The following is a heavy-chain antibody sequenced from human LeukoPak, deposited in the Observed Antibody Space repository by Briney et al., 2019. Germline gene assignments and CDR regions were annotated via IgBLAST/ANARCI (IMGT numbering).Heavy chain of an antibody. CDR1: GGSFSGYY. V-gene: IGHV4-34*01. Sequence: PSETLSLTCAVYGGSFSGYYWSWIRQPPGKGLEWIGEINHSGSTNYNPSLKSRVTISVDTSKNQFSLKLSSVTAADTAVYYCARLAITTPKIGRRRRLSRDYWGQGTLVTVSS. CDR3: ARLAITTPKIGRRRRLSRDY. J-gene: IGHJ4*02. CDR2: INHSGST. D-gene: IGHD1-14*01.